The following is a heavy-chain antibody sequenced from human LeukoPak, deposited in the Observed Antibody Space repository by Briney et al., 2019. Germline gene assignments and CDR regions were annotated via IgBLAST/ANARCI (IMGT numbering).Heavy chain of an antibody. CDR2: ISGSGGST. D-gene: IGHD2-15*01. Sequence: GGSLRLSCAASGFIFSSYAMSWVRQAPGKGLEWVSTISGSGGSTYYADSVKGRFTISRDNSKNTLYLQMNSLRAEDTALYYCAKDGLYYCGGGTCLDSWGQGTLVTVSS. V-gene: IGHV3-23*01. CDR3: AKDGLYYCGGGTCLDS. CDR1: GFIFSSYA. J-gene: IGHJ4*02.